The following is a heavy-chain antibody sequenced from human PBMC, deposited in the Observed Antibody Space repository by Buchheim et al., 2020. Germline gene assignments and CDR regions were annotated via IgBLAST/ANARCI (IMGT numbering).Heavy chain of an antibody. CDR3: ASLKGRTGTGYGMDV. D-gene: IGHD1-1*01. CDR2: ISSSGSTK. J-gene: IGHJ6*02. Sequence: EVQLVESGGGLVLPGGSLRLSCAVAGFTFSSFGMNWVRQAPGKGLEWVSYISSSGSTKYYADSVKGRFTISRDNAENSMYLQMNSLRVEDTAAYYCASLKGRTGTGYGMDVWGQGTT. V-gene: IGHV3-48*03. CDR1: GFTFSSFG.